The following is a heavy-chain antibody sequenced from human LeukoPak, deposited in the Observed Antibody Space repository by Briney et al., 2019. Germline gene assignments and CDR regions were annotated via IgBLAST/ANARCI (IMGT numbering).Heavy chain of an antibody. CDR3: ARLSGYSSGHYYSDY. CDR2: IYDSGST. Sequence: SETLSLTCTVSGDSINSNNYYWGWIRQPPGKGLEWIGSIYDSGSTYYNPSLKSRVTISVDTSKNQFSLKLSSVTAADTAVYYCARLSGYSSGHYYSDYWGQGTLVTVSS. D-gene: IGHD3-22*01. CDR1: GDSINSNNYY. J-gene: IGHJ4*02. V-gene: IGHV4-39*07.